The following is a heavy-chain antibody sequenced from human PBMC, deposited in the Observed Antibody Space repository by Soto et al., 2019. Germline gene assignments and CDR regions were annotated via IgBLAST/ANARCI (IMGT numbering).Heavy chain of an antibody. J-gene: IGHJ4*02. D-gene: IGHD3-9*01. CDR3: ARHARHDDSTFDR. Sequence: SETLSLTCTVSGGSYWSWIRQPPGRGLEWIGYVSYNGNINYNPSLGSRVAISVDASNNQVSLELRFVTAADTALYYCARHARHDDSTFDRWGQGTLVTVSS. CDR2: VSYNGNI. CDR1: GGSY. V-gene: IGHV4-59*08.